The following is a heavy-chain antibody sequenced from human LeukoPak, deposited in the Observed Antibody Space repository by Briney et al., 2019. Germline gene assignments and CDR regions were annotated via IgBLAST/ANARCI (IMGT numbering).Heavy chain of an antibody. CDR2: ISGSGGST. D-gene: IGHD2-15*01. V-gene: IGHV3-23*01. CDR1: GFTFSSYA. J-gene: IGHJ4*02. Sequence: GGSLRLSCAASGFTFSSYAMSWVRQAPGKGLEWVSAISGSGGSTYYADSVKGRFTISRDNSKNTLYLQMNTLRPEDTAVYSCARSGGGSCYSPIDYWGRGTLVTVSS. CDR3: ARSGGGSCYSPIDY.